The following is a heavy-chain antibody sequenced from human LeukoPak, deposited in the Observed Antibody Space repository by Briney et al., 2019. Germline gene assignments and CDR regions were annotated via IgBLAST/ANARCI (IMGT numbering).Heavy chain of an antibody. V-gene: IGHV4-59*01. Sequence: SETLSLTCTVSGGSISSYYWSWIRQPPGKGLEWIGYIYYSGSTNYNPSLKSRITISVDTSKNQFSLKLSSVTAADTAVYYCARGGGSGTDWGYYFDYWGQGTLVTVSS. CDR2: IYYSGST. D-gene: IGHD3-10*01. CDR3: ARGGGSGTDWGYYFDY. J-gene: IGHJ4*02. CDR1: GGSISSYY.